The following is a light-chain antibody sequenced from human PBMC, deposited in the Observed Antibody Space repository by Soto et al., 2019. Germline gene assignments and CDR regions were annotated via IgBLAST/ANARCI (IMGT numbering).Light chain of an antibody. CDR1: QSISSW. CDR3: QQYGGMWT. Sequence: IQMTQSPSTLSASVGDRVTITCRASQSISSWLAWYQQKPGKAPKLLIYDASSLESGVPSRFSGSGSGTEFTLTISSLQPDDFATYYCQQYGGMWTFGQVTKVDIK. CDR2: DAS. J-gene: IGKJ1*01. V-gene: IGKV1-5*01.